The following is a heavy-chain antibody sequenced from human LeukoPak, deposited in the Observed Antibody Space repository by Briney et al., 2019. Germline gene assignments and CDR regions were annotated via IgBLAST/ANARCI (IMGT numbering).Heavy chain of an antibody. CDR2: TSAHNGNT. Sequence: ASVKVSCKASGYTFTSYGISWVRQAPGQGLEWMGWTSAHNGNTNYAQKLQGRATMTTDTSTSTAYMELRSLRSDDTAVYYCARDSSGIAVAGNFDYWGQGTLVTVSS. D-gene: IGHD6-19*01. CDR3: ARDSSGIAVAGNFDY. J-gene: IGHJ4*02. V-gene: IGHV1-18*01. CDR1: GYTFTSYG.